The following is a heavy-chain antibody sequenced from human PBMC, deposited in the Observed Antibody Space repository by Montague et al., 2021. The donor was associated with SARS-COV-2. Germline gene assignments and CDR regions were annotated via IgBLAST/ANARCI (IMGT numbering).Heavy chain of an antibody. V-gene: IGHV4-34*01. CDR1: GGSFSNFY. J-gene: IGHJ4*02. CDR3: ASAPRNSFGYWAY. D-gene: IGHD3-22*01. Sequence: SETLSLTCAVYGGSFSNFYWSWIRQPPGKGLEWIGEINHRGYIDYNPSLESRVTISVDTSKNQFSLKVNSVTAADTAVYYCASAPRNSFGYWAYWGRGTLLTVSS. CDR2: INHRGYI.